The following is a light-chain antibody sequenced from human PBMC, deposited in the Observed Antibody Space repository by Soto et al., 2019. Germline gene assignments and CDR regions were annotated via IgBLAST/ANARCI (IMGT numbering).Light chain of an antibody. J-gene: IGKJ4*01. CDR3: QQYSSCPLT. CDR2: GAS. Sequence: EIVMTQAPATPSVSPGEGATLSCRASQSVRSHLAWYQQRPGQRPRLLIYGASTRATGIPAIFSGSGSGTEFTLTISSLQSEDFAVYYCQQYSSCPLTFGGGTKVDIK. V-gene: IGKV3-15*01. CDR1: QSVRSH.